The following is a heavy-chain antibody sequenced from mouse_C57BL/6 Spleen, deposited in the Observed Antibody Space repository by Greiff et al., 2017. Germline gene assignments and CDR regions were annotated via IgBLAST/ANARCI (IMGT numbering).Heavy chain of an antibody. CDR1: GYTFTSYW. CDR3: ARQIYYDYGGFAY. J-gene: IGHJ3*01. CDR2: IDPSDSYT. V-gene: IGHV1-69*01. D-gene: IGHD2-4*01. Sequence: QVQLQQSGAELVMPGASVKLSCKASGYTFTSYWMHWVKQRPGQGLEWIGEIDPSDSYTNYNQKFKGKSTLTVDKSSSTAYMQLSSLTSEASAVXYCARQIYYDYGGFAYGGQGTLVTVSA.